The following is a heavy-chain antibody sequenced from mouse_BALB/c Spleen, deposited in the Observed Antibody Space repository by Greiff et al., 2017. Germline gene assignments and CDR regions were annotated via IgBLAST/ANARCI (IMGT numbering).Heavy chain of an antibody. CDR3: ARQYYGNYFDY. J-gene: IGHJ2*01. Sequence: VQLVESGPELVKPGASVKMSCKASGYTFTSYYIHWVKQRPGQGLEWIGWIYPGDGSTKYNEKFKGKTTLTADKSSSTAYMLLSSLTSEDSAIYFCARQYYGNYFDYWGQGTTLTVSS. D-gene: IGHD2-1*01. V-gene: IGHV1S56*01. CDR2: IYPGDGST. CDR1: GYTFTSYY.